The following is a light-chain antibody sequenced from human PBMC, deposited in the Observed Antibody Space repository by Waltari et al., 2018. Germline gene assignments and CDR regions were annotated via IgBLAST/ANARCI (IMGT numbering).Light chain of an antibody. CDR2: GVS. CDR1: QRVSSN. Sequence: EVVMTQSPATLSVSPGEGATLSCRASQRVSSNLAWYQQKPGQAPRLLIYGVSTRATGIPSRFSGRGYGTEFNLTISSLQSEDFAVYFCQQYNLWPPITFGGGTKVAI. V-gene: IGKV3-15*01. J-gene: IGKJ4*01. CDR3: QQYNLWPPIT.